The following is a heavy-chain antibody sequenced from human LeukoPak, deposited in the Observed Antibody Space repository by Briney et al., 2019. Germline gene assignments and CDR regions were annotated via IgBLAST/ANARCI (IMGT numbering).Heavy chain of an antibody. Sequence: GGSLRLSCEASGFTLSSHWMSWVRQAPGKGLEWVANIKQDGTEKYYVDSVKGRFTISRDNAKNSLYLQMNSLRVEDTAVYYCAKVAKYYYGSETYYFFEHWGQGTPVTASS. V-gene: IGHV3-7*01. CDR1: GFTLSSHW. CDR3: AKVAKYYYGSETYYFFEH. D-gene: IGHD3-10*01. CDR2: IKQDGTEK. J-gene: IGHJ4*02.